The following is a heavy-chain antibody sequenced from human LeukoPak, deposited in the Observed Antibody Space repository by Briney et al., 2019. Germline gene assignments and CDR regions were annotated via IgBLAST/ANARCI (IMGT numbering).Heavy chain of an antibody. J-gene: IGHJ6*03. D-gene: IGHD5-12*01. CDR1: GGSISSYY. Sequence: PSETLSLTCTVSGGSISSYYWSWIRQPPGKGLEWIGYIYYSGSTNYNPSLKSRVTISVDTSKNQFSLKLSSVTAADTAVYYCARVVATYYYYYMDVWGKGTTVTISS. CDR3: ARVVATYYYYYMDV. V-gene: IGHV4-59*01. CDR2: IYYSGST.